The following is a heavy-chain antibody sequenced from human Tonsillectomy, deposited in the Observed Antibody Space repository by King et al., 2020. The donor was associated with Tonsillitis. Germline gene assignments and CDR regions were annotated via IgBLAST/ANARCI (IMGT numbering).Heavy chain of an antibody. CDR1: GGSISTYY. V-gene: IGHV4-4*07. CDR2: IYTSGST. CDR3: ARDYAAHTSRWGWPYYGMDF. J-gene: IGHJ6*02. Sequence: VQLQESGPGLVKPSETLSLTCTVSGGSISTYYWSWIRQSAGKGLEWIGRIYTSGSTNYNPSLKSRVTMSVDTTKNQLSLKLSSVTAADTAVYYCARDYAAHTSRWGWPYYGMDFWGQGTTVTVSS. D-gene: IGHD6-13*01.